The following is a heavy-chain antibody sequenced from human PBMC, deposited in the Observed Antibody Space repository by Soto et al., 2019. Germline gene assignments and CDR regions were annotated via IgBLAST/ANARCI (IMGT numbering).Heavy chain of an antibody. CDR3: ARAYSSGWMDAFDI. J-gene: IGHJ3*02. D-gene: IGHD6-19*01. V-gene: IGHV1-18*01. Sequence: ASVKVSCKASGYTFTSYAMHWVRQAPGQGLEWMGWISAYNGNTNYAQKLQGRVTMTTDTSTSTAYMELRSLRSDDTAVYYCARAYSSGWMDAFDIWGQGTMVTVSS. CDR1: GYTFTSYA. CDR2: ISAYNGNT.